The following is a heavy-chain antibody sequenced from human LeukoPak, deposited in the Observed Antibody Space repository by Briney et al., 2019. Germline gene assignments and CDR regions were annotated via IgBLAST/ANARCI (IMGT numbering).Heavy chain of an antibody. V-gene: IGHV4-34*01. Sequence: SETLSLTCAVYGGSFSGYYWSWIRQPPGKGLEWIGEINHSGSTNYNPSLKSRVTISVDTSKNQFSLKLSSVTAADTAVYYCARGYFDWLLYRTRDYYFDYWGQGTLVTVSS. D-gene: IGHD3-9*01. CDR2: INHSGST. CDR3: ARGYFDWLLYRTRDYYFDY. J-gene: IGHJ4*02. CDR1: GGSFSGYY.